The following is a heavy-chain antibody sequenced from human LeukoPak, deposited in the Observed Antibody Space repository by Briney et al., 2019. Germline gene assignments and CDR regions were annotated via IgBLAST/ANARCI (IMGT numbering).Heavy chain of an antibody. CDR3: AKDRYCSSTSCYPKPYYYYYGMDV. V-gene: IGHV3-9*01. Sequence: PGGSLRLSCAASGFTFDDYAMHWVRQAPGKGLEWVSGISWNSGSIGYADSVKGRFTISRDNAKNSLYLQMNSLRAEDTALYYCAKDRYCSSTSCYPKPYYYYYGMDVWGQGTTVTVSS. D-gene: IGHD2-2*01. CDR1: GFTFDDYA. CDR2: ISWNSGSI. J-gene: IGHJ6*02.